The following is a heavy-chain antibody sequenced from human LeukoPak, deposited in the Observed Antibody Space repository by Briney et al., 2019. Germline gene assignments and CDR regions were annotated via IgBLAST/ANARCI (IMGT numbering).Heavy chain of an antibody. J-gene: IGHJ4*02. CDR2: IYHSIYHSGST. V-gene: IGHV4-38-2*02. CDR1: GYSISSGYY. D-gene: IGHD3-3*01. CDR3: AIGSRPWRSDY. Sequence: SETLSLTCTVSGYSISSGYYWGWIRQPPGKGLEWIGSIYHSIYHSGSTYYNPSLKSRVTISVDTSKNQFSLKLSSVTAADTAVYYCAIGSRPWRSDYWGQGTLVTVSS.